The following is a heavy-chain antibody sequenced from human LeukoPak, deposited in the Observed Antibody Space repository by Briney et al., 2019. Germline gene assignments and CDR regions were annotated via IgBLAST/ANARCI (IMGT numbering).Heavy chain of an antibody. CDR2: ISGSGGSI. CDR3: ANDYYGSGSYYNLFGY. J-gene: IGHJ4*02. V-gene: IGHV3-23*01. CDR1: GFTFSFYS. D-gene: IGHD3-10*01. Sequence: GGSLRLSCAASGFTFSFYSMNWVRQAPGKRLEWVSTISGSGGSIYYAESVKGRFTISRDNSKNTVYLQVNSLRAEDTAVYYCANDYYGSGSYYNLFGYWGQGTLVTVSS.